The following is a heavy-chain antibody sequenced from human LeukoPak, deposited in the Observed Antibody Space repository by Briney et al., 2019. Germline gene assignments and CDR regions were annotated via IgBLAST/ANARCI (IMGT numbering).Heavy chain of an antibody. CDR2: INNWGTK. V-gene: IGHV4-39*01. D-gene: IGHD3-16*01. J-gene: IGHJ4*02. CDR3: ARLRGGVQLWGN. CDR1: GDSLTSNSHS. Sequence: SETLSLTCTVSGDSLTSNSHSWVWIRPSPGEGLQWMVTINNWGTKYYNPSLKSRVTMPVDTSKNQFSLNLISVTAADTAVYYCARLRGGVQLWGNWGQGTLVTVSS.